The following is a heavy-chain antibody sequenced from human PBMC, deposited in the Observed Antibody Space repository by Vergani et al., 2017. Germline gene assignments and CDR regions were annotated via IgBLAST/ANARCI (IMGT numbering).Heavy chain of an antibody. CDR1: GFTFSSYW. CDR3: ARESSSSWYSGAFDI. V-gene: IGHV3-7*01. J-gene: IGHJ3*02. CDR2: IKQDGSEK. D-gene: IGHD6-13*01. Sequence: EVQLVESGGGLVQPGGSLRLSCAASGFTFSSYWMSWVRQAPGKGLEWVANIKQDGSEKYYVDSVKGRFTISRDNAKNSLYLQMNSLRAEDTAVYYCARESSSSWYSGAFDIWGQGTMVTVSS.